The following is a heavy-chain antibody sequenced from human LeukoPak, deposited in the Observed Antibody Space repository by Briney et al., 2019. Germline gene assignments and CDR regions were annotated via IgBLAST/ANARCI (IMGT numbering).Heavy chain of an antibody. V-gene: IGHV3-43D*03. CDR2: INWDGGST. Sequence: GGSLRLSCAASGFTFDDYAMHWVRHAPGKGLEWVSLINWDGGSTYYADSVKGRFTISRDNSKNSLYLQMNSLRAEDAALYFCAKDSGPGISVAAESLDYWGQGTLVTVSS. J-gene: IGHJ4*02. D-gene: IGHD6-13*01. CDR3: AKDSGPGISVAAESLDY. CDR1: GFTFDDYA.